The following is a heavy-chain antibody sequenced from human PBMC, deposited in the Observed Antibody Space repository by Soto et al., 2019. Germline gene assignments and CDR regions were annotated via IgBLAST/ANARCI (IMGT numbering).Heavy chain of an antibody. Sequence: QVQLQESGPGLVKPSQTLSLTCTVSGGSISSGGYSWSWIRQHPGKGLERMGYIYYTGSTYYNPSLKSRVTLSVDTSKNQFSLKLGSVTAADTAVDYCATLYMVRGVRTFDYWGQGTLVTVSS. CDR1: GGSISSGGYS. V-gene: IGHV4-31*03. CDR3: ATLYMVRGVRTFDY. CDR2: IYYTGST. D-gene: IGHD3-10*01. J-gene: IGHJ4*02.